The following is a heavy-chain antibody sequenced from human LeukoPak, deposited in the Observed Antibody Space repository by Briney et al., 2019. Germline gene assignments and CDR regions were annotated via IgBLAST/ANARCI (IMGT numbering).Heavy chain of an antibody. V-gene: IGHV4-31*03. Sequence: TSETLSLTCTISGGSFSSGGHYWSWIRQHPGRGLEWIGFIYYTGSAYYNPSLKSRVTISVDTSKNQFSLKLNSATAADTAVYYCARENSDYYGMDVWGQGTTVTVSS. CDR2: IYYTGSA. CDR3: ARENSDYYGMDV. D-gene: IGHD4-23*01. CDR1: GGSFSSGGHY. J-gene: IGHJ6*02.